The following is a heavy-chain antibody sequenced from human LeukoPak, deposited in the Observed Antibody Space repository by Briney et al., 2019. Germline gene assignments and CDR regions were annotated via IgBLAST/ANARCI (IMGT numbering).Heavy chain of an antibody. CDR3: TRDRNGGDHYYMDV. CDR2: ISYSGTT. J-gene: IGHJ6*03. V-gene: IGHV4-59*11. D-gene: IGHD3-16*01. Sequence: SETLSLTCTVSGGSISSHYWSWIRQPPGKGLEWIGFISYSGTTYYNPSLESRVTISRDTSRNQFSLKLSSVTAADTAVYYCTRDRNGGDHYYMDVWGKGTTVTVSS. CDR1: GGSISSHY.